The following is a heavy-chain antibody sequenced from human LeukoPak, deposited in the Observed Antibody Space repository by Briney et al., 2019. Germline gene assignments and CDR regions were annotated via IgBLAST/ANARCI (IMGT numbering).Heavy chain of an antibody. CDR1: GFTFSSYS. J-gene: IGHJ2*01. CDR2: ISSSSSTI. D-gene: IGHD3-22*01. CDR3: ARGPYDSSGYYFTL. Sequence: GGSLRLSCAASGFTFSSYSMNWVRQAPGKGLEWVSYISSSSSTIYYADSVKGRFTISRDNAKNSLYLQMGSLRAEDTAVYYCARGPYDSSGYYFTLWGRGTLVTVSS. V-gene: IGHV3-48*04.